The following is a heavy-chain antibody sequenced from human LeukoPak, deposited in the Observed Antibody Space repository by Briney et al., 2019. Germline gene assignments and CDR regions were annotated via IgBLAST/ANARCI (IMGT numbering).Heavy chain of an antibody. Sequence: ASVKVSCKASGYTFTSYDINWVRQATGQGLEWMGWMNPNSGNTGYAQKFQGRVTITRNTSISTAYMELSSLRSEDTAVYYCARDRVAVTTGYDAFDIWGQGTMVTVSS. CDR1: GYTFTSYD. CDR3: ARDRVAVTTGYDAFDI. V-gene: IGHV1-8*03. CDR2: MNPNSGNT. D-gene: IGHD4-17*01. J-gene: IGHJ3*02.